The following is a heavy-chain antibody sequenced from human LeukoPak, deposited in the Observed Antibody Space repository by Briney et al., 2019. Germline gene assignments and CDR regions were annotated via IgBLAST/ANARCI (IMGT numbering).Heavy chain of an antibody. D-gene: IGHD3-22*01. CDR1: GFTFSSYE. CDR2: ISSSGSTK. CDR3: ARDPYYYESSGYFFGAFDI. Sequence: PGGSLRLSCAASGFTFSSYEMNWVRQAPGEGLEWVSYISSSGSTKYYADSVKGRFTISRDNAKNSLHLQMNSLRAEDTAVYYCARDPYYYESSGYFFGAFDIWGQGTMVTVSS. J-gene: IGHJ3*02. V-gene: IGHV3-48*03.